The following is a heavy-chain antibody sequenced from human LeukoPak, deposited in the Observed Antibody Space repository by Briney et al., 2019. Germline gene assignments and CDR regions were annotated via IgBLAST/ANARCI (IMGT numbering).Heavy chain of an antibody. CDR1: GYSISTSYY. CDR2: VYHSGNT. V-gene: IGHV4-38-2*02. J-gene: IGHJ4*02. D-gene: IGHD4-17*01. Sequence: PSETLSLTCTVSGYSISTSYYWGWIRQPPGQGLEWIGSVYHSGNTYYNPSLKSRVTISVDTSKNQFSLKLNSVTAADTAVYYCARAGYGDSDFDYWGQGTLVTVSS. CDR3: ARAGYGDSDFDY.